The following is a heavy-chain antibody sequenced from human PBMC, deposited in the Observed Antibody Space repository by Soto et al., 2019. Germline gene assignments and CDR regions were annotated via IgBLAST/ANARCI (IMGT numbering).Heavy chain of an antibody. V-gene: IGHV3-23*01. D-gene: IGHD2-15*01. CDR2: ISGSGGST. CDR3: AKSDPATKYCSGGSCLQYFDY. J-gene: IGHJ4*02. CDR1: GFTFSSYA. Sequence: GGSLRLSCAASGFTFSSYAMSWVRQAPGKGLEWVSAISGSGGSTYYADSVKGRFTISRDNSKNTLYLQMNSLRAEDTAVYYCAKSDPATKYCSGGSCLQYFDYWGQGTLVTVSS.